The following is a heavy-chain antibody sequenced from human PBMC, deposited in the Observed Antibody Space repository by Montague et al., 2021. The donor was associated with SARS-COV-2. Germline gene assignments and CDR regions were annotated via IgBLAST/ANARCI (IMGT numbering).Heavy chain of an antibody. J-gene: IGHJ6*02. CDR3: ARGGTTDGYGMDV. CDR2: ISSSSYT. D-gene: IGHD1-1*01. Sequence: SLRLSCAASGFTFSDYYMSWIRQAPGKGLGWVSYISSSSYTNYADSVKGRFTISRDNAKNSLYLQMNSLRAEDTAVYYCARGGTTDGYGMDVWGQGTTVTVSS. V-gene: IGHV3-11*05. CDR1: GFTFSDYY.